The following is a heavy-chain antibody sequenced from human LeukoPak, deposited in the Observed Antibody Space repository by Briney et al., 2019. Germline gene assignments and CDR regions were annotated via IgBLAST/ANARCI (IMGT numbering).Heavy chain of an antibody. V-gene: IGHV1-2*06. D-gene: IGHD5-12*01. J-gene: IGHJ4*02. CDR1: GYTFTGYY. CDR3: ARDITFRGYASGY. CDR2: INPNSGGT. Sequence: ASVKVSCKASGYTFTGYYMHWVRQAPGQGLEWMGRINPNSGGTNYAQKFRGRVTMTRDTSISTAYMELSRLRSDDTAVYYCARDITFRGYASGYWGQGTLVTVSS.